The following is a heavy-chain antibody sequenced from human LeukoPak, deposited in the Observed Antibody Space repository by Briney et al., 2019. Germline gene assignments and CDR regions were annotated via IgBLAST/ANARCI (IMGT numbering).Heavy chain of an antibody. D-gene: IGHD6-19*01. CDR2: ISCSGGST. Sequence: GWSLRLSCAASGLTFSSYAMSWLGQAPGKGLDWVSAISCSGGSTYYADSVKGRFTISRDNSKNTLYLQMNSLRAEDTAVYDCAKRAVAGTLWFDPWGQGTLVTVSS. V-gene: IGHV3-23*01. CDR3: AKRAVAGTLWFDP. J-gene: IGHJ5*02. CDR1: GLTFSSYA.